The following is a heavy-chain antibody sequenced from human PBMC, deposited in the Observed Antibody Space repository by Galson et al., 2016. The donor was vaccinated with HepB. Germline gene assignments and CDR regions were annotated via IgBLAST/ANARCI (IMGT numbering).Heavy chain of an antibody. CDR1: GGSISDYH. Sequence: SETLSLTCSVSGGSISDYHWSWIRQPPGKGLEWIGYIYYGGSTNYNPSLKSRVIISIETSKNQFSLKLTSVTAADTALYYCVRGYYDYAWGSYYDAWGQGTLVTVSS. CDR3: VRGYYDYAWGSYYDA. CDR2: IYYGGST. V-gene: IGHV4-59*01. D-gene: IGHD3-16*01. J-gene: IGHJ5*02.